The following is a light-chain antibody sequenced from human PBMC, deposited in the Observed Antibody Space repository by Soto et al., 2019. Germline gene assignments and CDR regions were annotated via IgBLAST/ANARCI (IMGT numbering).Light chain of an antibody. Sequence: QSALTQPRSVSGSHGQSVTISCTGTSSDVGGYGYVSWYQQHPGKAPKLMIYDVYNRPSGVPDRFSGSKSGNTASLTISGLQAEDEAVYYCCSYAGSSTVYVFGTGTKLTVL. CDR2: DVY. J-gene: IGLJ1*01. CDR1: SSDVGGYGY. V-gene: IGLV2-11*01. CDR3: CSYAGSSTVYV.